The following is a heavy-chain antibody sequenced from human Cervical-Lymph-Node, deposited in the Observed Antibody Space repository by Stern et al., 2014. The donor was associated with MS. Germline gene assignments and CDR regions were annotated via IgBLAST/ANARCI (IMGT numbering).Heavy chain of an antibody. Sequence: VQLEESGGGVVQSGRSLRLSCAASGFIFSNSGMHWVRQAPGKGLEWVAFIWYDGSNKYYAESVKGRFTISRDNSNNTLYLQMNSLRAEDTAVYFCARDWDSSSPVYLDYWGQGTLVIVSS. J-gene: IGHJ4*02. CDR2: IWYDGSNK. CDR3: ARDWDSSSPVYLDY. V-gene: IGHV3-33*01. D-gene: IGHD6-13*01. CDR1: GFIFSNSG.